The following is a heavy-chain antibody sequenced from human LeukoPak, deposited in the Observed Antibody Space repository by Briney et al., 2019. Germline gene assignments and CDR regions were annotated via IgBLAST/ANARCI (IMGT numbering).Heavy chain of an antibody. CDR2: ISSSSSYI. CDR3: ARDRRVDYYDSSGYYNPRAVDY. CDR1: GFTFSSYS. V-gene: IGHV3-21*01. D-gene: IGHD3-22*01. J-gene: IGHJ4*02. Sequence: GGSLRLSCAASGFTFSSYSMNWVRQAPGKGLEWVSSISSSSSYIYYADSVKGRFTISRDNAKNSLYLQMNSLRAEGTAVYYCARDRRVDYYDSSGYYNPRAVDYWGQGTLVTVSS.